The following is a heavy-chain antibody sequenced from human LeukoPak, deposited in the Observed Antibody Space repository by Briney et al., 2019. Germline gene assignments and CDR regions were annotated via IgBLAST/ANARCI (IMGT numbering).Heavy chain of an antibody. D-gene: IGHD2-15*01. CDR1: GFTVSSNY. CDR2: IYSGGST. Sequence: GGSLRLSCVASGFTVSSNYMSWVRQAPGKGLEWVSVIYSGGSTYYADSVKGRFTISRDNPKNTLYLQMNSLRAEDTAVYYCAKDPQRCSGGSCYFYYYYYMDVWGKGTTVTVSS. V-gene: IGHV3-53*01. CDR3: AKDPQRCSGGSCYFYYYYYMDV. J-gene: IGHJ6*03.